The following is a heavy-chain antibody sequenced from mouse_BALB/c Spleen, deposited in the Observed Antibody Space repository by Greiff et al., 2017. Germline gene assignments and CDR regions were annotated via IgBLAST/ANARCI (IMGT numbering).Heavy chain of an antibody. CDR2: IWWNDDK. J-gene: IGHJ2*01. V-gene: IGHV8-8*01. CDR1: GFSLSTSGMS. Sequence: QVQLQQSGPGILQPSQTLSLTCSFSGFSLSTSGMSVGWIRQPSGKGLEWLAHIWWNDDKYYNPALKSRLTISKDTSNNQVFLKIASVVTADTATYYCARIGPIGYGSSYDYWGQGTTLTVSS. D-gene: IGHD1-1*01. CDR3: ARIGPIGYGSSYDY.